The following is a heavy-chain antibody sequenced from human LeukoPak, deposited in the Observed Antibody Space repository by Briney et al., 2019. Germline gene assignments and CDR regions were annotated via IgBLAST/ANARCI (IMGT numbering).Heavy chain of an antibody. CDR3: ARHYCSGGSCYGVFDY. CDR1: GYSFTSYG. J-gene: IGHJ4*02. Sequence: ASAKVSCKASGYSFTSYGISWVRQAPGQGLEWMGWISTYNGNTNYAQKLQGRVTMTTDTSTSTAYMELRSLRSDDTAVYYCARHYCSGGSCYGVFDYWGQGTLVTVSS. CDR2: ISTYNGNT. V-gene: IGHV1-18*01. D-gene: IGHD2-15*01.